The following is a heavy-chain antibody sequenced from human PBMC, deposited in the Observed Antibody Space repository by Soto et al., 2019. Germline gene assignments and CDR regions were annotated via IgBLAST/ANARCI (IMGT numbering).Heavy chain of an antibody. Sequence: PSETLSLTCAVYSESFSGFYWSWIRQPPGKGLEWIGEINHSGSTNYNPSLKSRVTISVDTSRNQFSLNLNSVTAADTAVYYCARGANRRVSWYFDLWGRGTLVTVSS. CDR2: INHSGST. J-gene: IGHJ2*01. D-gene: IGHD3-10*01. CDR1: SESFSGFY. V-gene: IGHV4-34*01. CDR3: ARGANRRVSWYFDL.